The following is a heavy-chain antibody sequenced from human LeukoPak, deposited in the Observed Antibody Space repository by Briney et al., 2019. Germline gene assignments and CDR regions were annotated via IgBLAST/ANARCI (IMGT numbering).Heavy chain of an antibody. CDR3: ARDGYLDAFDI. CDR1: GFTFSNYW. CDR2: IKQDGSEK. D-gene: IGHD5-18*01. Sequence: GSLRLSCAASGFTFSNYWMSWVRQAPGKGLEWVANIKQDGSEKHYVDSVKGRFTISTDNAKNSMDLQMNSLRAEDTAVYYCARDGYLDAFDIWGQGTMVTVSS. J-gene: IGHJ3*02. V-gene: IGHV3-7*03.